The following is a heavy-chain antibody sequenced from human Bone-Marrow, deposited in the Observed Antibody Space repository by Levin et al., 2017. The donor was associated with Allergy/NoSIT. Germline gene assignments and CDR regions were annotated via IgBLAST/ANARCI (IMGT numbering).Heavy chain of an antibody. CDR2: IYCGGST. D-gene: IGHD3-10*01. CDR3: ARGWFGELLSH. J-gene: IGHJ4*02. Sequence: PGGSLRLSCAASGFTVSSNYMSWVRQAPGKGPEWVSVIYCGGSTYYADSVKGRFTISRDNSKNTLYLQMNSLRAEDTAVYYCARGWFGELLSHWGQGTLVTVSS. CDR1: GFTVSSNY. V-gene: IGHV3-53*01.